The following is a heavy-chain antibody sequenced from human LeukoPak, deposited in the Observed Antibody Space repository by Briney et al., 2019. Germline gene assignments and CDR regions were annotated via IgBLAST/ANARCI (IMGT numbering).Heavy chain of an antibody. D-gene: IGHD6-19*01. V-gene: IGHV1-2*02. CDR1: GYTFTGYY. Sequence: GASVKVSCKASGYTFTGYYMHWVRQAPGQGPEWMGWVNPNSGGTNYAQTFQGRVTMTRDTSISTAYMELSRLRSDDTAVYYCARVTSSGWSTYYFDYGGQGTLVTVSA. CDR3: ARVTSSGWSTYYFDY. CDR2: VNPNSGGT. J-gene: IGHJ4*02.